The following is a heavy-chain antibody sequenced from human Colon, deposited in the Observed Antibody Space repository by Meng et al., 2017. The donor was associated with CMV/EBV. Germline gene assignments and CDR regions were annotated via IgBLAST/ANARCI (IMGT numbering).Heavy chain of an antibody. CDR3: AKDRVAAAEGWFDP. V-gene: IGHV3-23*01. D-gene: IGHD6-13*01. CDR1: GLTFSSYA. Sequence: ASGLTFSSYARGWVRQAPGKGLEWVSAISGSDGSTYYADSVKGRFTISRDNSKNTLYLQMNSLRAEDTAVYYCAKDRVAAAEGWFDPWGQGTLVTVSS. CDR2: ISGSDGST. J-gene: IGHJ5*02.